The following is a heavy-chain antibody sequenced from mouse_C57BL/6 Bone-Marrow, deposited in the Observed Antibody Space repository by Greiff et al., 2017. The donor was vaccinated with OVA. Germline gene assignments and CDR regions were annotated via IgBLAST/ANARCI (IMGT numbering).Heavy chain of an antibody. CDR2: IYPRSGNT. J-gene: IGHJ1*03. Sequence: QVQLQQSGAELARPGASVKLSCKASGYTFTSYGISWVKQRTGQGLEWIGEIYPRSGNTYYNEKFKGKATLTADKSSSTAYMELRSLTSEDSAVYFCARGEGSNYGDWYFDVWGTGTTVTVSS. CDR3: ARGEGSNYGDWYFDV. D-gene: IGHD2-5*01. V-gene: IGHV1-81*01. CDR1: GYTFTSYG.